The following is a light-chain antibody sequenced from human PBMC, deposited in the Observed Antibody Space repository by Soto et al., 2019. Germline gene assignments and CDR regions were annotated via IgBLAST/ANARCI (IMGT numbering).Light chain of an antibody. J-gene: IGKJ1*01. V-gene: IGKV3-20*01. CDR3: QQYVSWT. CDR1: QSISTSH. CDR2: GAS. Sequence: EIVLTQSPGTLSLSPGERATLSCRASQSISTSHLAWYQQKPGQAPRLLIYGASSRATGIPDRFSGSGSGTDFPLTISRLEPEDSAIYYCQQYVSWTFGQGTKVEIK.